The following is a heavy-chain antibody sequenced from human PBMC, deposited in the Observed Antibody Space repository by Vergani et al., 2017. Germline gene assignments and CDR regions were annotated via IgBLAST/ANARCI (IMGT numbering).Heavy chain of an antibody. V-gene: IGHV5-51*01. D-gene: IGHD3-22*01. CDR2: IYPGDSDT. J-gene: IGHJ4*02. Sequence: EVQLVPSGAEVKKPGESLKISCKGSGYSFTSYWIGWVRQMPGKGLEWMGIIYPGDSDTRYSPSFQGQVTISADKSISTAYLQWSSLKASDTAMYYCARLGHSRVYYDSSGYGGIDYWGQGTLVTVSS. CDR1: GYSFTSYW. CDR3: ARLGHSRVYYDSSGYGGIDY.